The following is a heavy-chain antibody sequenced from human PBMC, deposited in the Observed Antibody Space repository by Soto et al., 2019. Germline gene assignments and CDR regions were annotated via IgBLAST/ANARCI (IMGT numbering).Heavy chain of an antibody. CDR1: GGTFSSYA. J-gene: IGHJ4*02. CDR2: IIPMFGTA. CDR3: ARDSPYSAASSQFDY. V-gene: IGHV1-69*13. Sequence: ASVKVSCKASGGTFSSYAISWMRQAPGQGLEWMGGIIPMFGTANYAQKFQGRVTITADESKRTVYMEMSSMRSEDTAVYFCARDSPYSAASSQFDYWGQGTLVTVSS. D-gene: IGHD1-26*01.